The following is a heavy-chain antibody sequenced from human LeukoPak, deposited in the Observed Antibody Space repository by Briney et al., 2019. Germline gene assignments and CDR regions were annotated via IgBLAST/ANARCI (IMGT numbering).Heavy chain of an antibody. D-gene: IGHD3-10*01. CDR1: GFTSGNHW. Sequence: PGGSVRLSCAASGFTSGNHWMSWVRQAPGKGREWVANINQDGSEKYYVDSVKGRFTIYRDNDKKSLYLQMNSLRAEETAVYYCGRAYGAGSCDYWGQGTLVTVSS. V-gene: IGHV3-7*01. J-gene: IGHJ4*02. CDR3: GRAYGAGSCDY. CDR2: INQDGSEK.